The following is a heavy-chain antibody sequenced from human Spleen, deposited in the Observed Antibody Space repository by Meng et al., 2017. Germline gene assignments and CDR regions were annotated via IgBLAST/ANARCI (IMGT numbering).Heavy chain of an antibody. V-gene: IGHV1-69*06. J-gene: IGHJ4*02. Sequence: SVKVSCKASGYTFTAFYIHWVRQAPGQGLEWMGGIIPIFGTANYAQKFQGRVTITADKSTSTAYMELSSLRSEDTAVYYCARASKMAAAGTGTNFDYWGQGTLVTVSS. CDR1: GYTFTAFY. CDR2: IIPIFGTA. D-gene: IGHD6-13*01. CDR3: ARASKMAAAGTGTNFDY.